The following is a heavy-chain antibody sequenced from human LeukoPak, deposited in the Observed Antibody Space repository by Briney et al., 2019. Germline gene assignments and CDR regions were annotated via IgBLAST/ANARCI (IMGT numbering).Heavy chain of an antibody. J-gene: IGHJ4*02. Sequence: GGSLRLSCAASGFTFSSYTMNWVRQAPGKGLEWVSSISGSSRHKYYADSVKGRFTISRDNAKNSMYLQMNSLRAEDTAVYYCTRTANFAAGYYIDYWGQGTLVTVSS. CDR2: ISGSSRHK. CDR3: TRTANFAAGYYIDY. CDR1: GFTFSSYT. D-gene: IGHD6-13*01. V-gene: IGHV3-21*01.